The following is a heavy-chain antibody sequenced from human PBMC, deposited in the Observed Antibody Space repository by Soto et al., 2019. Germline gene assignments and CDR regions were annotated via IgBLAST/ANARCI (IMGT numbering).Heavy chain of an antibody. CDR2: INAGNGNT. J-gene: IGHJ5*02. Sequence: ASVKVSCKASGYTFTSYAMHWVRQAPGQRLEWMGWINAGNGNTKYSQKFQGRVTITRDTSASTAYMELSSLRSEDTAVYYCARDWGGGSSGWINWFDPWGQGTLVTVSS. CDR3: ARDWGGGSSGWINWFDP. V-gene: IGHV1-3*01. D-gene: IGHD6-19*01. CDR1: GYTFTSYA.